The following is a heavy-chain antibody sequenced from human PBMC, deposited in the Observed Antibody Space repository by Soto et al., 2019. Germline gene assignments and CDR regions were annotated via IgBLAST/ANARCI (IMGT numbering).Heavy chain of an antibody. D-gene: IGHD1-1*01. CDR3: TRGPRSTSTGTGAF. CDR1: GFTFSSYA. V-gene: IGHV3-74*01. J-gene: IGHJ4*02. CDR2: INDDGIST. Sequence: PGGSLRLSCAASGFTFSSYAVSWVRQAPGKGLEWVSRINDDGISTNYADSVKGRFTISRDNAKNTLYLQMNALRVEDTAVYYCTRGPRSTSTGTGAFWGQGTLVTVSS.